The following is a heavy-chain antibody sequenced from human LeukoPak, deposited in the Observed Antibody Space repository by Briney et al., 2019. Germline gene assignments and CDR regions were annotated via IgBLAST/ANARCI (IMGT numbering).Heavy chain of an antibody. Sequence: PSETLSLTCTVSGASITAHSWNWIRRPAGKALEWIGRIHGNGSTNYNPSLKSRVTMSLDTSKSQFSLKLPSVTAADTALYYCARDMVSTWPYFYTYYYMDVWGQGTTVAVSS. CDR1: GASITAHS. D-gene: IGHD3-22*01. CDR3: ARDMVSTWPYFYTYYYMDV. J-gene: IGHJ6*03. CDR2: IHGNGST. V-gene: IGHV4-4*07.